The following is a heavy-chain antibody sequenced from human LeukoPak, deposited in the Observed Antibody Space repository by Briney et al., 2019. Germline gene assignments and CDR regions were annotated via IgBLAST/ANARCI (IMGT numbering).Heavy chain of an antibody. V-gene: IGHV3-53*01. CDR2: IYSGGST. Sequence: GGSLRLSCAASGFTFSSYAMSWVRQAPGKGLEWVSVIYSGGSTYYADSVKGRFTISRDNSKNTLYLQMNSLRAEDTAVYYCARGSTVTTSGDAFDIWGQGTLVTVSS. J-gene: IGHJ3*02. D-gene: IGHD4-17*01. CDR3: ARGSTVTTSGDAFDI. CDR1: GFTFSSYA.